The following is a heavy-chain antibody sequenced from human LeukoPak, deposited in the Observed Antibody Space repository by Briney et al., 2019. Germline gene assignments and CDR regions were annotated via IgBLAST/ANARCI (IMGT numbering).Heavy chain of an antibody. CDR3: TRESLPAVAGD. J-gene: IGHJ4*02. Sequence: PGGSLRLSCAASGFTFRSHAMSWVRLAPGKGLEWVSAISGDGVTTYYADSVKGRFTISRDNSKNTLCLQMDSLRADDTAVYLCTRESLPAVAGDWGQGILVTVSS. CDR2: ISGDGVTT. V-gene: IGHV3-23*01. D-gene: IGHD6-19*01. CDR1: GFTFRSHA.